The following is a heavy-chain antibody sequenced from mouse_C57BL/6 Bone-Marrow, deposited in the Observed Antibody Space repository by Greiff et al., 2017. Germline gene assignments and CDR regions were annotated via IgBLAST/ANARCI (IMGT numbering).Heavy chain of an antibody. CDR1: GFTFSDYY. V-gene: IGHV5-12*01. J-gene: IGHJ4*01. CDR3: ARWWLLPYYAMDY. CDR2: ISNGGGST. D-gene: IGHD2-3*01. Sequence: EVQLVESGGGLVQPGGSLKLSCAASGFTFSDYYMYWVRQTPEKRLEWVAYISNGGGSTYYPDTVKGRFTISRDNAKNPLYLQMNRLKSEDTAMYYCARWWLLPYYAMDYWGQGTSVTVSS.